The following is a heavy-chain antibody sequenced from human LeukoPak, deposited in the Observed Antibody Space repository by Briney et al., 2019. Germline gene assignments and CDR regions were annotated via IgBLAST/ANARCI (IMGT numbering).Heavy chain of an antibody. J-gene: IGHJ4*02. D-gene: IGHD6-13*01. CDR3: ARRSTGIAAAGPTSFDY. Sequence: ASVKVSCKASGGTFSSYAISWVRQAPGQGLEWMGGIIPIFGTANYAQKFQGRATITADESTSTAYMELSSLRSEDTAVYYCARRSTGIAAAGPTSFDYWGQGTLVTVSS. CDR1: GGTFSSYA. CDR2: IIPIFGTA. V-gene: IGHV1-69*13.